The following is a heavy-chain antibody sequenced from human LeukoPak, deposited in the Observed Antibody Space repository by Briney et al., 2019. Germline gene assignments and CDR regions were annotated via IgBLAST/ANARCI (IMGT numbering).Heavy chain of an antibody. CDR3: ARGRPRDYYDSSGYYYDGVYFDY. CDR1: GGSFSGYY. J-gene: IGHJ4*02. Sequence: SETLSLTCAVYGGSFSGYYWSWIRQPPGKGLEWIGEINHSGSTNYNPSLKSRVTISVDTSKNQFSLKLGSVTAADTAVYYCARGRPRDYYDSSGYYYDGVYFDYWGQGTLVTVSS. V-gene: IGHV4-34*01. D-gene: IGHD3-22*01. CDR2: INHSGST.